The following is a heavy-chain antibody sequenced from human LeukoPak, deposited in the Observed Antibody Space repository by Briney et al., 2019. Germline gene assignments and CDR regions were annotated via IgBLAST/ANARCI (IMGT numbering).Heavy chain of an antibody. CDR3: AKDHSHYGSGSYLVY. CDR2: ISGSGGST. V-gene: IGHV3-23*01. D-gene: IGHD3-10*01. Sequence: PGGSLRLSWAASGFTFSSYAMSWVRQAPGKGLEWVSAISGSGGSTYYADSVKGRFTISRDNSKNTLYLQMNSLRAEDTAVYYCAKDHSHYGSGSYLVYWGQGTLVTVSS. J-gene: IGHJ4*02. CDR1: GFTFSSYA.